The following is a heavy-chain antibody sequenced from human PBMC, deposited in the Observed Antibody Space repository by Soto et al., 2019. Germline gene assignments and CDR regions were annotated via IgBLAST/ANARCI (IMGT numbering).Heavy chain of an antibody. CDR2: IYWDDDK. CDR1: GFLLSTSGVG. CDR3: AHRRSYCSGGSCYSGFDY. D-gene: IGHD2-15*01. V-gene: IGHV2-5*02. Sequence: QITLKESGPTLVKPTQTLTLTCTFSGFLLSTSGVGVGWIRQPPGKALEWLALIYWDDDKRYSPSLKSRLTITKDPSKNQVVLTMTNMDPVDTATYYCAHRRSYCSGGSCYSGFDYWGQGTLVTVSS. J-gene: IGHJ4*02.